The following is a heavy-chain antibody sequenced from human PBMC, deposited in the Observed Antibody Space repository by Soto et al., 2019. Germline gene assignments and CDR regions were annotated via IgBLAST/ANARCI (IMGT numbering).Heavy chain of an antibody. CDR1: GDIDSSNSAA. Sequence: SQTLSLTCAMSGDIDSSNSAAWDWIMQSPSRGLEWLGRTYYRSKWYDDYGLSVKSRVTINPDTTKNQLSLQLNSVTPEDTAVYFCARLVRSAFDYWGQGTLVTVSS. D-gene: IGHD6-13*01. J-gene: IGHJ4*02. V-gene: IGHV6-1*01. CDR3: ARLVRSAFDY. CDR2: TYYRSKWYD.